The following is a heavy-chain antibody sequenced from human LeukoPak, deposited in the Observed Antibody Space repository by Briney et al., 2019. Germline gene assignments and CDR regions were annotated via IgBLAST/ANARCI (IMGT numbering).Heavy chain of an antibody. D-gene: IGHD3-10*01. CDR2: INRSSSCI. Sequence: GASVRLSRGASGFTYSSYSMNWVRQAPGKGLEWVSCINRSSSCIYYADSVKGRFTISRDNAKNSLYLQMNSLRAEDTAVYYCASGRPLDYWGQGTLVTVS. CDR3: ASGRPLDY. CDR1: GFTYSSYS. J-gene: IGHJ4*02. V-gene: IGHV3-21*01.